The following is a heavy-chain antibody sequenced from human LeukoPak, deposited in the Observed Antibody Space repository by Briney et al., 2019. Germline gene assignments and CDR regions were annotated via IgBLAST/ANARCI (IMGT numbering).Heavy chain of an antibody. CDR3: ARMEDLELGFDY. Sequence: PGGSLRLSCAASGFTFSSYSMNWVRQTPGKGLEWVSSISSSSSYIYYADSVKGRFTISRDNAKNSLYLQMNSLRAEDTAVYYCARMEDLELGFDYWGQGTLVTVSS. CDR1: GFTFSSYS. CDR2: ISSSSSYI. D-gene: IGHD1-26*01. V-gene: IGHV3-21*01. J-gene: IGHJ4*02.